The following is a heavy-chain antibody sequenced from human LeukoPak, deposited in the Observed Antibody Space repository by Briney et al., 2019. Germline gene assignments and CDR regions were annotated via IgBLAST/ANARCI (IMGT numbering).Heavy chain of an antibody. Sequence: SETLSLTCAVYGGSFSGYYWSWIRQPPGKGLEWIGEINHSGSTNYNPSLKSRVTISVDTSKNQFSLKLSSVTAADTAVYYCARGEGPWRPFDYWGQGTLVTVSS. CDR1: GGSFSGYY. CDR2: INHSGST. V-gene: IGHV4-34*01. CDR3: ARGEGPWRPFDY. J-gene: IGHJ4*02.